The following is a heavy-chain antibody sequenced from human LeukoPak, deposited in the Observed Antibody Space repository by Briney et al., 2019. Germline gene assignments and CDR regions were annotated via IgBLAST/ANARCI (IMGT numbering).Heavy chain of an antibody. V-gene: IGHV3-7*01. J-gene: IGHJ4*02. CDR2: IKYDGTEK. CDR3: ATRNNLEY. CDR1: GFTFSGHW. Sequence: GGSLRLSCTVSGFTFSGHWMNWVRQAPGKGLEWVANIKYDGTEKHYVASVEGRFTISRDNAKESVYLQMSNLRAEDTAVYYCATRNNLEYWGQGILVTVSS.